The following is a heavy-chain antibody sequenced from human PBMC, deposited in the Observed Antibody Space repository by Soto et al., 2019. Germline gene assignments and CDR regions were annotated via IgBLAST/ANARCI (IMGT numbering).Heavy chain of an antibody. D-gene: IGHD1-26*01. Sequence: QVQLVQSGAEVKKPGSSVKVSCKASGGTFSSYTISWVRQAPGQGLEWMGRIIPILGIANYAQKFQGRVTITADKSTSTAYMELSSLRSEDTAVYYCARDASPNREVGSHHGYWGQGTLVTVSS. J-gene: IGHJ4*02. CDR1: GGTFSSYT. CDR3: ARDASPNREVGSHHGY. V-gene: IGHV1-69*08. CDR2: IIPILGIA.